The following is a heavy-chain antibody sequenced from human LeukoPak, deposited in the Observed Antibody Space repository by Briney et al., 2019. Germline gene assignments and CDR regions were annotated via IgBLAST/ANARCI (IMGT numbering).Heavy chain of an antibody. CDR2: ISGSGGST. V-gene: IGHV3-23*01. D-gene: IGHD6-19*01. J-gene: IGHJ4*02. CDR3: AKPQAAVAGVFDY. CDR1: RFTFSSYA. Sequence: GGSLRLSCAASRFTFSSYAVSWVRQAPGKGLEWVSAISGSGGSTYYADSVKGRFTISRDNSKNTLYLQMNSLRAEDTAVYYCAKPQAAVAGVFDYWGQGTLVTVSS.